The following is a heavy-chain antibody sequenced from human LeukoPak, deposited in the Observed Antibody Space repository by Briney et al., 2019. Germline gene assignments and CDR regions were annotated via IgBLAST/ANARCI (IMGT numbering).Heavy chain of an antibody. D-gene: IGHD1-26*01. CDR1: GYSFTDHS. CDR3: EMILYGTDSPSYYPTY. J-gene: IGHJ4*02. V-gene: IGHV1-2*02. Sequence: ASVKVSFKSSGYSFTDHSMYWVRQAPGQGLEWMGWINPKNGDTNYAQNFQGRVTMTRDTSISTVYMEVSWLRSDDTAVYYCEMILYGTDSPSYYPTYSGEGTLVTVSP. CDR2: INPKNGDT.